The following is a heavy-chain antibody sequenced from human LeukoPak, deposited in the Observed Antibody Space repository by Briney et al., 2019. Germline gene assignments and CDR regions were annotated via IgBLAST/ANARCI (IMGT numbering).Heavy chain of an antibody. V-gene: IGHV4-59*01. Sequence: PSETLSLTCTVSGGSISSYYWSWIRQPPGKGLEWIGYIYYSGSTNYNPSLKSRVTISVDTSKNQFSLKLSSVTAADTAVYYCARASYDYVWGSYRYTRYFDYWGQGTLVTVSS. CDR3: ARASYDYVWGSYRYTRYFDY. CDR1: GGSISSYY. CDR2: IYYSGST. J-gene: IGHJ4*02. D-gene: IGHD3-16*02.